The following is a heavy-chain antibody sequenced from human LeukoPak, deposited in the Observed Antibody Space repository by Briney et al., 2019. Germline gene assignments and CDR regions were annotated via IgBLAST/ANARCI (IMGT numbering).Heavy chain of an antibody. J-gene: IGHJ4*02. V-gene: IGHV3-48*03. D-gene: IGHD3-22*01. CDR3: ARANYYDISGYDY. Sequence: GGSLRLSCEASGFTFRSYEMNWVRQTPGKGLAWVSYITSSGNTIYYADSVKGRFTISRDNAKNSLYLQMNSLRAEDTAVYYCARANYYDISGYDYWGQGTLVTVSS. CDR1: GFTFRSYE. CDR2: ITSSGNTI.